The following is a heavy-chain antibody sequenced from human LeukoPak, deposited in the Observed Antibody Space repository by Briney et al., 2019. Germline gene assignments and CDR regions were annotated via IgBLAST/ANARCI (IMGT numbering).Heavy chain of an antibody. V-gene: IGHV3-20*01. CDR2: INWNGGST. Sequence: SGGSLRLSCAASGFTFDDYGMSWVRQAPGKGLEWVSGINWNGGSTGYADSVKGRFTISRDNAKNSLYLQMNSLRAEDTALYHCARAYCSSTSCSYFDYWGQGTLVTVSS. CDR1: GFTFDDYG. J-gene: IGHJ4*02. CDR3: ARAYCSSTSCSYFDY. D-gene: IGHD2-2*01.